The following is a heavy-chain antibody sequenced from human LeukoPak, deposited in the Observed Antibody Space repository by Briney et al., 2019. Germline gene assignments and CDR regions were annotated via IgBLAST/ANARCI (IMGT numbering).Heavy chain of an antibody. V-gene: IGHV5-51*01. CDR3: ARHGRSSKDYYYYMDV. CDR1: GYTFTSYW. J-gene: IGHJ6*03. Sequence: GESLKISCKGSGYTFTSYWIGWVRQMPGKGLEWMGIIYPGDSDTRYSPSFQGQATISADKSISTAYLQWSSLKASDTAIYYCARHGRSSKDYYYYMDVWGKGTTVTVSS. D-gene: IGHD2-2*01. CDR2: IYPGDSDT.